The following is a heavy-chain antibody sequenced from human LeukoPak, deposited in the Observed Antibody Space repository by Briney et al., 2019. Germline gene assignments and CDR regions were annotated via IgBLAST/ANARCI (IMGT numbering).Heavy chain of an antibody. CDR1: GFTFSSYG. V-gene: IGHV3-33*01. D-gene: IGHD4-17*01. CDR2: IWYDGSNK. Sequence: GGSLRLSCAASGFTFSSYGMHWVRQAPGKGLEWVAVIWYDGSNKYYADSVKGRFTISRDNSKNTLYLQMNSLRAEDTAVYYCARAHRTSRYGEGDYWGQGTLVTVSS. CDR3: ARAHRTSRYGEGDY. J-gene: IGHJ4*02.